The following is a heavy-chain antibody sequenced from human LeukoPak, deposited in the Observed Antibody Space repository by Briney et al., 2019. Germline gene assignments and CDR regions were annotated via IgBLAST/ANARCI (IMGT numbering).Heavy chain of an antibody. CDR1: GFTFSSYG. V-gene: IGHV3-30*03. CDR3: KGTVADPYYFDY. D-gene: IGHD6-19*01. J-gene: IGHJ4*02. Sequence: PGGSLRLSCAASGFTFSSYGMRWVRQAPGKGLEWVAVISYDGSNKYYADSVKGRFTISRDNSKNTLYLQMNSLRAEDTAVYYCKGTVADPYYFDYWGQGTLVTVSS. CDR2: ISYDGSNK.